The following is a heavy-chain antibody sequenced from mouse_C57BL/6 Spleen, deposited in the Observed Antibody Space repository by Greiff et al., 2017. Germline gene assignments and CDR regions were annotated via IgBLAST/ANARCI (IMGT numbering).Heavy chain of an antibody. CDR1: GYTFTDYE. D-gene: IGHD1-1*01. V-gene: IGHV1-15*01. CDR3: TRRGYGSLYYFDY. Sequence: QVQLQQSGAELVRPGASVTLSCKASGYTFTDYEMHWVKQTPVHGLEWIGAIDPETGGTAYNQKFKGKAILTADKSSSTAYMELRSLTSEDSAVYYCTRRGYGSLYYFDYWGQGTTLTVSS. J-gene: IGHJ2*01. CDR2: IDPETGGT.